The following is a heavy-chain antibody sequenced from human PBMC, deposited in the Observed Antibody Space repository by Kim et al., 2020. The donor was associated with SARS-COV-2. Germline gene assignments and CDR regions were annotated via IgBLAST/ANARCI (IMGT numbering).Heavy chain of an antibody. Sequence: SETLSLTCTVSGGSISSGGYYWSWIRQHPGKGLEWIGYIYYSGSTYYNPSLKSRVTISVDTSKNQFSLKLSSVTAADTAVYYCASLLIGSSGPPLGGYYSPYYYYGMDVWGQGTTVTVSS. J-gene: IGHJ6*02. CDR3: ASLLIGSSGPPLGGYYSPYYYYGMDV. CDR2: IYYSGST. CDR1: GGSISSGGYY. D-gene: IGHD3-22*01. V-gene: IGHV4-31*03.